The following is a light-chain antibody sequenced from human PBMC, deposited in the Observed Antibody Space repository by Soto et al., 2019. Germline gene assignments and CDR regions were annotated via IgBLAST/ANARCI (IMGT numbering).Light chain of an antibody. V-gene: IGKV2-28*01. CDR1: QSLLHRNGYNY. J-gene: IGKJ2*02. CDR3: MQALQTRWT. CDR2: LGS. Sequence: DIVMTQSPLSLPVTPGEPASISCRSSQSLLHRNGYNYLDWYLQKPGQSPQLLIYLGSNRASGVPDRFSGSGSGTDFTLKISRVEAEDVGVYYCMQALQTRWTFGQGTKLEIK.